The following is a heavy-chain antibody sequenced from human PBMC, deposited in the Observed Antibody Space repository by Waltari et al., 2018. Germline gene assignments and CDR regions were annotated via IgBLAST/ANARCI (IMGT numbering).Heavy chain of an antibody. D-gene: IGHD7-27*01. J-gene: IGHJ3*02. V-gene: IGHV3-48*03. Sequence: EVQLVESGGGLVQPGGSLRLSCAASGFTFSSYEMKWVRQAPGKGLECVSYISSSGSTIYYADSVKGRFTISRDNAKNSLYLQMNSLRAEDTAVYYCARDDELGAFDIWGQGTMVTVSS. CDR1: GFTFSSYE. CDR3: ARDDELGAFDI. CDR2: ISSSGSTI.